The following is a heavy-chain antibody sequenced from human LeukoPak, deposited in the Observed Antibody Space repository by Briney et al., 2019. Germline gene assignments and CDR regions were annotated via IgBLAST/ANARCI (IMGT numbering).Heavy chain of an antibody. J-gene: IGHJ4*02. V-gene: IGHV3-74*01. CDR3: ARGGDYPFDY. CDR1: GLTFSSYW. D-gene: IGHD4-17*01. CDR2: SNSEGSST. Sequence: PGGPLRLPCAASGLTFSSYWMHWVRHAPGKGGVWVSRSNSEGSSTNYEDSVKGRFTISRDNAKNTLYLQMNSLRAEDTAVYYCARGGDYPFDYWGQGTLVTVSS.